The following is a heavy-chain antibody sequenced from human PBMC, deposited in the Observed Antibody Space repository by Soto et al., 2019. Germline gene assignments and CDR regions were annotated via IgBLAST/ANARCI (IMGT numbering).Heavy chain of an antibody. CDR2: IYYSGST. J-gene: IGHJ5*02. CDR1: GGSISSYY. D-gene: IGHD2-15*01. Sequence: SETLSLTCTVPGGSISSYYWSWIRQPPGKGLEWIGYIYYSGSTNYNPSLKSRVTISVDTSKNQFSLKLSSVTAADTAVYYCARPLYCSGGSCYWFDPWGQGTLVTVSS. CDR3: ARPLYCSGGSCYWFDP. V-gene: IGHV4-59*08.